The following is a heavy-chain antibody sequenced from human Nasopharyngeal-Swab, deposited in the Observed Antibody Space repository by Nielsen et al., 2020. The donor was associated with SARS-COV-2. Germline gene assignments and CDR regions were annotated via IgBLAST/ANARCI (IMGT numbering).Heavy chain of an antibody. CDR2: ISAYNGNT. J-gene: IGHJ5*02. D-gene: IGHD2-2*01. CDR3: AREPPLGYCSSTSCPGWFDP. V-gene: IGHV1-18*01. Sequence: SVKVSCKASGWTFTSYGISWVRQAPGQGLEWMGWISAYNGNTNYAQKLQGRVTMTTDTSTSTAYMELRSLRSDDTAVYYCAREPPLGYCSSTSCPGWFDPWGQGTLVTVSS. CDR1: GWTFTSYG.